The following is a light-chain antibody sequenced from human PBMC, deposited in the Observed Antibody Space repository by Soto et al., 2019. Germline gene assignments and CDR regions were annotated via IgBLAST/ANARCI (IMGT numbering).Light chain of an antibody. J-gene: IGKJ2*01. CDR1: QAIRNH. CDR3: LQDFNFPFT. CDR2: AAS. Sequence: AIQMTQSPSSLSASVGDRVTITCRASQAIRNHLAWYQQKPGTAPKVLISAASSLQTGVPSRFSGSGSGTDFTLTISSLQPEDFATYYCLQDFNFPFTFGQGTKLEVK. V-gene: IGKV1-6*01.